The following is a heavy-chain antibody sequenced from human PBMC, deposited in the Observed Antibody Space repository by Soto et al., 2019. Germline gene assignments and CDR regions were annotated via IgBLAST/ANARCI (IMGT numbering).Heavy chain of an antibody. D-gene: IGHD6-6*01. CDR3: ARDRAEGSSSTPAGGMDV. V-gene: IGHV4-59*01. CDR1: GGSIRTYY. CDR2: IHYSGVT. Sequence: SETLSLTCSVSGGSIRTYYWNWIRQPPGGGLEWIAYIHYSGVTNYSPSLRGRVSISIDRSNNEFSLKVSSVTAADTAVYYCARDRAEGSSSTPAGGMDVWGPGTKVTVSS. J-gene: IGHJ6*02.